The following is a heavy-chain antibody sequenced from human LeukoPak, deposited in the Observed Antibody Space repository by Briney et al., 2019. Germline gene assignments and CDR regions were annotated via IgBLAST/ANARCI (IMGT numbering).Heavy chain of an antibody. CDR2: MKQDGSAR. Sequence: GESLRLSCVGSGFSFSNYWMAWVRQAPGKGPEWVANMKQDGSARHYADSVKGRFTISRDNAQNSVYLRMNSLRAEDTAVYYCARDVVGSLDYWGLGTLVTVSS. CDR3: ARDVVGSLDY. J-gene: IGHJ4*02. V-gene: IGHV3-7*01. D-gene: IGHD2-15*01. CDR1: GFSFSNYW.